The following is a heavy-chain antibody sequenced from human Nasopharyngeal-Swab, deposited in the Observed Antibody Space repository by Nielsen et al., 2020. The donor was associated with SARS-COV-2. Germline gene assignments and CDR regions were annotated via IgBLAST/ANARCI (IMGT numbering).Heavy chain of an antibody. Sequence: GESLKISCAASGFTFSGSAMHWVRQASGKGLEWVGRIRSKANSYATAYAASVKGRFTISRDDSKNTAYLQMNSLKTEDTAVYYCTSPIAAAGSRYYYYYMDVWGKGTTVTVSS. CDR1: GFTFSGSA. D-gene: IGHD6-13*01. CDR2: IRSKANSYAT. CDR3: TSPIAAAGSRYYYYYMDV. V-gene: IGHV3-73*01. J-gene: IGHJ6*03.